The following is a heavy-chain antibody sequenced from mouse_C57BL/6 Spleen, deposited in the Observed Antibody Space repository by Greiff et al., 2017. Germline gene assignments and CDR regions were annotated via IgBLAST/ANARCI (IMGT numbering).Heavy chain of an antibody. D-gene: IGHD2-3*01. Sequence: QVQLKQPGAELVKPGASVKMSCKASGYTFTSYWITWVKQRPGQGLEWIGDIYPGSGSTNYNEKFKSKATLTVDTSSSTAYMQLSSLTSEDSAVYYCARGDDGYPYAMDYWGQGTSVTVSS. CDR3: ARGDDGYPYAMDY. J-gene: IGHJ4*01. CDR2: IYPGSGST. CDR1: GYTFTSYW. V-gene: IGHV1-55*01.